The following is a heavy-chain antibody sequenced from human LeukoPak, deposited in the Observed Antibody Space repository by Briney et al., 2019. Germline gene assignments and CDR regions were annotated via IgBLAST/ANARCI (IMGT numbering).Heavy chain of an antibody. CDR3: ARRYSSGWVDY. V-gene: IGHV4-39*01. CDR2: IYYSGST. D-gene: IGHD6-19*01. J-gene: IGHJ4*02. CDR1: GGSISSSSYY. Sequence: PSETLSLTCTVSGGSISSSSYYWGWIRQPPGKGLEWIGSIYYSGSTYYNPSLKSQVTISVDTSKNQFSLKLSSVTAADTAVYYCARRYSSGWVDYWGQGTLVTVSS.